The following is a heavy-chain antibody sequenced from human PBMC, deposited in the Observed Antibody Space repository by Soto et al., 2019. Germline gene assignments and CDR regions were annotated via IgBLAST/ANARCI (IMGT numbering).Heavy chain of an antibody. Sequence: EVQLVESGGGLVQPGGSLRLSCAASGFTFSSNWMHWVRQAPGKGLVWVSRINNDGSSTNYGDSVKGRFTISRDNAKNTLYLQMNSLRADDTAVYYCARGGCTSTSCLDYWGQGPLVTVSS. V-gene: IGHV3-74*01. CDR3: ARGGCTSTSCLDY. CDR1: GFTFSSNW. J-gene: IGHJ4*02. D-gene: IGHD2-2*01. CDR2: INNDGSST.